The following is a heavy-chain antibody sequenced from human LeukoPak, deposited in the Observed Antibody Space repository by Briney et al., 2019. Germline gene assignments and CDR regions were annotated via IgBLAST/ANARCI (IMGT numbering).Heavy chain of an antibody. CDR2: MNPNSGNT. CDR1: GYTFTSYD. CDR3: ARVPSRSSGYVGRKYYFDY. J-gene: IGHJ4*02. D-gene: IGHD3-22*01. Sequence: ASVKVSCKASGYTFTSYDINWVRQATGQGLEWMGWMNPNSGNTGYAQKFQGRVTITRNTSISTAYMELSSLRSEDTAVYYCARVPSRSSGYVGRKYYFDYWGQGTLVAVSS. V-gene: IGHV1-8*03.